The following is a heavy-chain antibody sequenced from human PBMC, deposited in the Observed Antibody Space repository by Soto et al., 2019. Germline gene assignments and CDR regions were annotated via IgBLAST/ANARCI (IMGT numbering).Heavy chain of an antibody. Sequence: QVQLQESGPGLVKPSETLSLTCTVSGGSVSSGSYYWSWIRQPPGKGLEWIGYIYYSGSTNYNPALKSXXTXSXXTSKHQFPLKLSSVTAADTAVYYCARRRPRFGERCWGQGTLVTVSS. CDR1: GGSVSSGSYY. CDR3: ARRRPRFGERC. D-gene: IGHD3-10*01. CDR2: IYYSGST. V-gene: IGHV4-61*01. J-gene: IGHJ4*02.